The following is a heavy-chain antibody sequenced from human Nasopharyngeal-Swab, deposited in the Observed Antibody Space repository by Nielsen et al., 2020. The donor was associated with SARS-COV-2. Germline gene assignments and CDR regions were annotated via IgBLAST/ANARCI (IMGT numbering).Heavy chain of an antibody. Sequence: ASVKVSCKVSGYTLTALSMHWVRQAPGKGLEWTGGFHPEVGETIYAQKFQGRGTMTEDTSTNTAYMELSSLRSEDTAVYYCATDRGDGFDIWGQGTKVTVSS. CDR1: GYTLTALS. CDR3: ATDRGDGFDI. J-gene: IGHJ3*02. V-gene: IGHV1-24*01. CDR2: FHPEVGET.